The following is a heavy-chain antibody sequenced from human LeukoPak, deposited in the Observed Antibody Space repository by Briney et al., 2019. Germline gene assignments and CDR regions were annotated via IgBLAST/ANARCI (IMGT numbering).Heavy chain of an antibody. J-gene: IGHJ4*02. CDR1: GYTFTSIY. V-gene: IGHV1-46*01. CDR2: IYPRDGST. Sequence: ASVKVSCKASGYTFTSIYIHCVRQAPGQGLEWMGMIYPRDGSTSYAQKFQGRVTVTRDTSTSTVHMELSGLRSEDTAVYYCARDQEGFDYWGQGTLVTVSS. CDR3: ARDQEGFDY.